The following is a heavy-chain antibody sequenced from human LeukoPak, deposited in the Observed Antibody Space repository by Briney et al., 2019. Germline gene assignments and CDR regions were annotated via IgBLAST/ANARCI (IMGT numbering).Heavy chain of an antibody. CDR3: VRPPSGKDKRHDVLDV. D-gene: IGHD1-26*01. Sequence: GDSVKVSCKASGYIFAGYYMQWVRQAPGQGLEWMGMINPDVGSSNYARKFQGRVTMTRATSTSTVYMGLSSLRSEDTAVYYCVRPPSGKDKRHDVLDVWGQGTVVTVSS. CDR2: INPDVGSS. CDR1: GYIFAGYY. J-gene: IGHJ3*01. V-gene: IGHV1-46*01.